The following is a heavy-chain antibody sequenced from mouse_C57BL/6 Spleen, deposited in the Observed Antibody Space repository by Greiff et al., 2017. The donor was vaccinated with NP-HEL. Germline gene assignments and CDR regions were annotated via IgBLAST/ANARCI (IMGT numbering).Heavy chain of an antibody. J-gene: IGHJ3*01. V-gene: IGHV1-80*01. CDR1: GYAFSSYW. CDR2: IYPGDGGT. D-gene: IGHD1-1*01. Sequence: QVQLKQSGAELVKPGASVKLSCKASGYAFSSYWMHWVQQRPGRGLEWIGQIYPGDGGTNYNGKFKGKATLTADKSSSTAYMQLSSLTSEDSAVYFCARGITTEFAYWGQGTLVTVSA. CDR3: ARGITTEFAY.